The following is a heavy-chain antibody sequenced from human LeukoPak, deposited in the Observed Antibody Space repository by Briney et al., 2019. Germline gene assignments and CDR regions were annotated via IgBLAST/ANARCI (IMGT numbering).Heavy chain of an antibody. J-gene: IGHJ6*02. CDR1: GFTFSSYE. V-gene: IGHV3-48*03. CDR3: ARDLGSDGSGYYYYYYGMDV. D-gene: IGHD3-22*01. Sequence: GGSLRLSCAASGFTFSSYEMNWVRQAPGKGLEWVSYISSSGSTIYYADSVKGRFTISRDNAKNSLYLQMNSLRAEDTAVYYCARDLGSDGSGYYYYYYGMDVWGQGTTVTVSS. CDR2: ISSSGSTI.